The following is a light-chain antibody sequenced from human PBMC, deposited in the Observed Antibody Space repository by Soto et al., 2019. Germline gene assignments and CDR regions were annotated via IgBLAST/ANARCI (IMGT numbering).Light chain of an antibody. J-gene: IGLJ1*01. CDR1: SSNIGAGYD. CDR2: GNS. Sequence: QSVLTQPPSVSGAPGQRGTISCTGSSSNIGAGYDVHWYQQLPGTAPKHLIYGNSNRPSGVPDRFSGYKSGTSASLAITGLQAEDEADYYCQSYDSSLSGYLFGTGTKVTVL. V-gene: IGLV1-40*01. CDR3: QSYDSSLSGYL.